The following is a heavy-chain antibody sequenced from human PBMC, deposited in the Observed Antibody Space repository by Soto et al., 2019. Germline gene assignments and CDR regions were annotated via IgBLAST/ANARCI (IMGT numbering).Heavy chain of an antibody. CDR2: ISSSSSTI. J-gene: IGHJ4*02. D-gene: IGHD3-3*01. Sequence: RLSCAASGFTFSSYSMNWVRQAPGKGLEWVSYISSSSSTIYYADSVKGRFTISRDNAKNSLYLQMNSLRDEDTAVYYCARDGPLADFWSGYKRSHFDYWGQGTLVTVSS. CDR3: ARDGPLADFWSGYKRSHFDY. CDR1: GFTFSSYS. V-gene: IGHV3-48*02.